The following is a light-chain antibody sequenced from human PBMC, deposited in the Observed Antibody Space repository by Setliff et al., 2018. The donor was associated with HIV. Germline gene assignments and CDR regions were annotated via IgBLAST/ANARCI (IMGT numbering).Light chain of an antibody. CDR1: QSVFSGSSNKNY. Sequence: DIVMTQSPDSLAVSLGERATINCKSSQSVFSGSSNKNYLAWFQQKPGQPPKMLIYWASTRESGVPDRFSGSGSGTDFTLTISSLQAEDVAVYYCQQYHTGPITFGRGTRL. J-gene: IGKJ5*01. V-gene: IGKV4-1*01. CDR2: WAS. CDR3: QQYHTGPIT.